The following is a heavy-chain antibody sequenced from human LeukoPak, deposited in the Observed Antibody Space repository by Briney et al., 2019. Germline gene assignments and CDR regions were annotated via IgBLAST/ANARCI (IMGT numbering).Heavy chain of an antibody. Sequence: GGSLRLSCAASGFTVSSNYMSWVRQAPGKGLEWVSVIYSGVSTYYADSVKGRFTISRDNPKNTLYLQMNSLRAEDTAVYYCARVRYSGYYWFDPWGQGTLVTVSS. CDR3: ARVRYSGYYWFDP. V-gene: IGHV3-66*01. CDR2: IYSGVST. D-gene: IGHD5-12*01. CDR1: GFTVSSNY. J-gene: IGHJ5*02.